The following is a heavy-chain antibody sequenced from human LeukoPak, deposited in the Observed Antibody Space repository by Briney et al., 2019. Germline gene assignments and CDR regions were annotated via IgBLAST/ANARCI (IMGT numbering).Heavy chain of an antibody. CDR1: GFTFDDYA. J-gene: IGHJ4*02. CDR2: ISWNSGSI. V-gene: IGHV3-9*01. CDR3: ARGRGWIYDS. Sequence: GGSLRLSCAASGFTFDDYAMHWVRQAPGKGLEWVSGISWNSGSIGYADSVKGRFTISRDNAKNSLYLQMNTLRVADTAVYYCARGRGWIYDSWGRGTLVTVSS. D-gene: IGHD6-19*01.